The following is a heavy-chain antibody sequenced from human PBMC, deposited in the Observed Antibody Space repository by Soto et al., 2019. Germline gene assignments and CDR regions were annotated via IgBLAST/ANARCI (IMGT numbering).Heavy chain of an antibody. CDR2: ISYDGGNK. D-gene: IGHD3-10*01. CDR1: GFTFSSYA. J-gene: IGHJ4*02. Sequence: QVQLVESGGGVVQPGRSLRLSCAASGFTFSSYAMHWVRQAPGKGLEWVAVISYDGGNKYYADSVKGRFTISRDNSKNTPYLQINSRRAADTAVYYCARPDDGSGSYPDYWGQGTLVTVSS. V-gene: IGHV3-30-3*01. CDR3: ARPDDGSGSYPDY.